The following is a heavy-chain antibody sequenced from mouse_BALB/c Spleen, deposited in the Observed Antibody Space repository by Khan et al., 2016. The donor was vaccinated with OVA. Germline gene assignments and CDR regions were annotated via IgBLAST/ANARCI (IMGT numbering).Heavy chain of an antibody. D-gene: IGHD2-4*01. J-gene: IGHJ3*01. CDR1: GYSITSEYT. CDR2: ISYSGNT. Sequence: EVQLVESGPGLVKPSQSLSLTCTVTGYSITSEYTWNWIRQFPGNKLEWMGFISYSGNTRSNPFLKSLTSITRDTSKNQFFLQLNSLTSEDTATYDCARNDYYDYDPFPYWGQGTLVTVSA. CDR3: ARNDYYDYDPFPY. V-gene: IGHV3-2*02.